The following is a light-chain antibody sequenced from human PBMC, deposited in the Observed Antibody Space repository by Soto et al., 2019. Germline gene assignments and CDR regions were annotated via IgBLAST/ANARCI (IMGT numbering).Light chain of an antibody. CDR2: GAS. CDR1: QSVSSS. CDR3: QQLHDYPIT. J-gene: IGKJ5*01. Sequence: VVTQSPDTLSLSPGETATLSCRASQSVSSSVAWYQHKPGQSPRLLIYGASNRATGIPDRFSGSGSGTDFTLTISRLEPEDFATYYCQQLHDYPITFGQGTRLEI. V-gene: IGKV3-20*01.